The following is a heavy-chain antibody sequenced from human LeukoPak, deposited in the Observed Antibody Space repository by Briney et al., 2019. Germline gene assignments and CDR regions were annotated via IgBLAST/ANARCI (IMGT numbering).Heavy chain of an antibody. J-gene: IGHJ6*02. CDR1: GFTFTSSA. D-gene: IGHD2-15*01. CDR3: AAPVAYYGMDV. Sequence: SVKVSCKASGFTFTSSAVQWVRQARGLRLEWIGWIVVGSGNTNYAQKFQERVTITRDMSTSTAYMELSSLRSEDTAVYYCAAPVAYYGMDVWGQGTTVTVSS. CDR2: IVVGSGNT. V-gene: IGHV1-58*01.